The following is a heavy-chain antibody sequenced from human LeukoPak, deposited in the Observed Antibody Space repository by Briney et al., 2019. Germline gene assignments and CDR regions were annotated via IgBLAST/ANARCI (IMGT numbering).Heavy chain of an antibody. CDR3: ARGGPTVTTRPFDY. CDR1: GGSFSGYY. D-gene: IGHD4-17*01. Sequence: PSETLSLTCAVYGGSFSGYYWSWIRQPPRKGLEWIGEINHSGSTNYNPSLKSRVTISVDTSKNQFSLKLSSVTAADTAVYYCARGGPTVTTRPFDYWGQGTLVTVSS. V-gene: IGHV4-34*01. J-gene: IGHJ4*02. CDR2: INHSGST.